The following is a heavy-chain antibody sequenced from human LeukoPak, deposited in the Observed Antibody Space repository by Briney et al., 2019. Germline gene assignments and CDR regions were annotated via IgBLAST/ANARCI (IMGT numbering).Heavy chain of an antibody. D-gene: IGHD1-26*01. CDR3: ARDLGGFDY. V-gene: IGHV3-53*01. J-gene: IGHJ4*02. CDR1: GFSFSTYA. CDR2: IYSGGST. Sequence: GGSLRLSCATSGFSFSTYAMNWVRQAPGKGLEWVSVIYSGGSTYYADSVKGRFTISRDNSKNTLYLQMNSLRAEDTAVYYCARDLGGFDYWGQGTLVTVSS.